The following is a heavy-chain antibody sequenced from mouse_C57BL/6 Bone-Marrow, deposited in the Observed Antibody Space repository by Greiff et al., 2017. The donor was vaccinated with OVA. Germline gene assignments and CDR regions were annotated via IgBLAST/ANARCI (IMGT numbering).Heavy chain of an antibody. J-gene: IGHJ3*01. CDR2: IDPETGGT. CDR1: GYTFTDYE. CDR3: TRYGNYAWFAY. Sequence: QVQLKQSGAELVRPGASVTLSCKASGYTFTDYEMHWVKQTPVHGLEWIGAIDPETGGTAYNQKFKGKAILTADKSSSTAYMELRSLTSEDSAVYYCTRYGNYAWFAYWGQGTLVTVSA. D-gene: IGHD2-1*01. V-gene: IGHV1-15*01.